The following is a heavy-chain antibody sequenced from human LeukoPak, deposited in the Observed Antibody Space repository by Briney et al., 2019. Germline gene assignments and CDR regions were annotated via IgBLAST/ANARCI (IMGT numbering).Heavy chain of an antibody. CDR1: GFTFSSYA. J-gene: IGHJ4*02. CDR2: ISYDGSNK. D-gene: IGHD5-18*01. CDR3: AKVYSYGLSLFDY. Sequence: GRSLRLSCAASGFTFSSYAMHWVRQAPGKGLEGAAVISYDGSNKYYADSVTGRFTISRDNSKNTLYLQMNSLRAEDTAVYYCAKVYSYGLSLFDYWGQGTLVTVSS. V-gene: IGHV3-30-3*01.